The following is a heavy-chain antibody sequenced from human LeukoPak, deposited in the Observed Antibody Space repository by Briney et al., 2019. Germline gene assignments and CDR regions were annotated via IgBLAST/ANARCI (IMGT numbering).Heavy chain of an antibody. CDR1: GFTFSIYS. Sequence: GGSLRLSCAASGFTFSIYSMNWVRQAPGKGLEWVSSISSSISYIYYTDSVKVRFTISRDNAKNSLYLQMNRLRAEDTAVYYCARDHPYLSERPYYDFWSGYYTRGDYFDYWGKGTLVTVSS. V-gene: IGHV3-21*01. D-gene: IGHD3-3*01. CDR2: ISSSISYI. J-gene: IGHJ4*02. CDR3: ARDHPYLSERPYYDFWSGYYTRGDYFDY.